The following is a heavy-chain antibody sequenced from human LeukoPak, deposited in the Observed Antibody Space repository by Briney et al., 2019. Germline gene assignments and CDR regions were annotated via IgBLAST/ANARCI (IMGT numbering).Heavy chain of an antibody. D-gene: IGHD2-2*02. Sequence: PGGSLRLSCAASGFTFSSYAMHWVRQAPGKGLEWVAVISYDGSNKYYADSVKGRFTISRDNSKNTLYLQMNSLRAEDTAVYYCARDPRYCSSTSCYKAFDYWGQGTLVTVSS. V-gene: IGHV3-30-3*01. CDR1: GFTFSSYA. J-gene: IGHJ4*02. CDR3: ARDPRYCSSTSCYKAFDY. CDR2: ISYDGSNK.